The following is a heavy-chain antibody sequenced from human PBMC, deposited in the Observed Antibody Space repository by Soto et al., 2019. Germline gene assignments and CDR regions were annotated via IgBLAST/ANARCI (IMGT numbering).Heavy chain of an antibody. Sequence: QVQLVQSGAEVKKPGASVKVSCKASGYTFTGYYMHWVRQAPGQGLEWMGWINPNSGGTNYAQKFQGWVTMTRDTSISTAYMELSRLRSDDTAVYYCARGLSPRGLVIIGSDYYYGMDVWGQGTTVTVSS. J-gene: IGHJ6*02. CDR2: INPNSGGT. D-gene: IGHD3-9*01. CDR3: ARGLSPRGLVIIGSDYYYGMDV. CDR1: GYTFTGYY. V-gene: IGHV1-2*04.